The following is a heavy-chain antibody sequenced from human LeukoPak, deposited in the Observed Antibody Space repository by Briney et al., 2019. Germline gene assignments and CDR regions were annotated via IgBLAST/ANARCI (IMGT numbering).Heavy chain of an antibody. CDR2: ISYDGSNK. Sequence: PGGSLRLSCAASGFTFSSYAMHWVRQAPGKGLEWVAVISYDGSNKYYADSVKGRFTISRDNSKNTLYLQMNSLRAEDTAVYYCAKGDTSSGWYYFDYWGQGTLVTVSS. V-gene: IGHV3-30-3*01. CDR3: AKGDTSSGWYYFDY. J-gene: IGHJ4*02. CDR1: GFTFSSYA. D-gene: IGHD6-19*01.